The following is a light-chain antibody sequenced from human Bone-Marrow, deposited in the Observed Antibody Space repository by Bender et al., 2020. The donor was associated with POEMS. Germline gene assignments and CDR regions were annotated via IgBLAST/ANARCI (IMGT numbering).Light chain of an antibody. CDR1: NSDIGADHG. J-gene: IGLJ2*01. Sequence: QSVLTQPPSVSGAPGQRVTISCSGSNSDIGADHGVHWYRQLPGSAPKLLIFGNNYRPSWVPDRFSGSKSGTSASLAISDLQAEDEAVYYCQSYDTGSGVVFGGGTRLTVL. CDR2: GNN. V-gene: IGLV1-40*01. CDR3: QSYDTGSGVV.